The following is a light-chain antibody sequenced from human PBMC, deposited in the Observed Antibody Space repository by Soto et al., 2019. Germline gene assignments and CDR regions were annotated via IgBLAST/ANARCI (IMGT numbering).Light chain of an antibody. CDR3: QQTTTFPLT. V-gene: IGKV1-12*01. CDR1: QGITSW. J-gene: IGKJ4*01. CDR2: RAS. Sequence: DIQMTQSPSSVSASVGDRVTITCRASQGITSWLAWYQQKPGKAPKLLIYRASNLQSGVLSRFSGSGSGTDFTLTISGLQPADFATYYCQQTTTFPLTFGGGTKVEIK.